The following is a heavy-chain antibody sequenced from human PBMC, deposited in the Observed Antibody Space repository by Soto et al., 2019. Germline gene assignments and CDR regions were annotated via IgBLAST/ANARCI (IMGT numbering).Heavy chain of an antibody. J-gene: IGHJ6*02. CDR3: VKDGSSGWPYFYDMDV. CDR2: ISYDGRNK. Sequence: LRLSCAASGFTFSSYGMHWVRQAPGKGLEWVAVISYDGRNKYYADAVKGRFTISRDNSKNTLYLQMSSLRAEDTAVYYCVKDGSSGWPYFYDMDVWGQGTTVTVSS. V-gene: IGHV3-30*18. D-gene: IGHD6-19*01. CDR1: GFTFSSYG.